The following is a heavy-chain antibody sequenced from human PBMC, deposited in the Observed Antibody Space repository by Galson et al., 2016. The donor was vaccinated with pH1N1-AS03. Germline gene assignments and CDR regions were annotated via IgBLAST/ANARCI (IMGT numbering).Heavy chain of an antibody. D-gene: IGHD2-15*01. V-gene: IGHV3-7*01. CDR2: IKPDGSEK. CDR1: GFIFSNYW. Sequence: SLRLSCAASGFIFSNYWMSWVRQAPGKGLEWVANIKPDGSEKYYVDSVKGRFTISRDNAKDSLYMQMNTLRAEDTAVYDCKGEAVPYYYYGMDDRSHGSTVIVSS. CDR3: KGEAVPYYYYGMDD. J-gene: IGHJ6*02.